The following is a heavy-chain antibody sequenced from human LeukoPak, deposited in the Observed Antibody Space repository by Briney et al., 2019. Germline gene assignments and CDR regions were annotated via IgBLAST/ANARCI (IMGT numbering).Heavy chain of an antibody. J-gene: IGHJ6*02. CDR3: AKGDGSYYYGMEV. V-gene: IGHV3-30*18. Sequence: GGSLRLSCAASGFTFSSYGMHWVRQAPGQGLEWVAVISFDGKNKYFAESVRGRFIISRDNSKNTLYLQMNSLRVEDTAVYYCAKGDGSYYYGMEVWGQGTTVTVSS. CDR1: GFTFSSYG. D-gene: IGHD6-25*01. CDR2: ISFDGKNK.